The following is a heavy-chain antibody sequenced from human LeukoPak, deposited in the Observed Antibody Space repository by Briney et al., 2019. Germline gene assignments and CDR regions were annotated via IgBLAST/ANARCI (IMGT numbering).Heavy chain of an antibody. CDR3: ARPTMVRAIDY. CDR1: GGSFSGYY. Sequence: SETLSLTCAVYGGSFSGYYWSWIRQPPGKGLEWIGEINHSGSTNYNPSLKSRVTISVDTSKNQFSLKLSSVTAADTAVHYCARPTMVRAIDYWGQGTLVTVSS. CDR2: INHSGST. D-gene: IGHD3-10*01. V-gene: IGHV4-34*01. J-gene: IGHJ4*02.